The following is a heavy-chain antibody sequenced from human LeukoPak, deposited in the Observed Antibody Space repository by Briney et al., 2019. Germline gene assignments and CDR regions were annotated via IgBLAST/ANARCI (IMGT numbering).Heavy chain of an antibody. CDR3: ASEDPSGPAGYFDY. V-gene: IGHV4-4*07. Sequence: SETLSLTCTVSGGSISSYYWSWIRPPAGKGLEWIGRFYTSGDTNYNPSLKSRVTISVDKSKNQFSLKLNSVTAADTAVYYCASEDPSGPAGYFDYWGQGTLVSVSS. D-gene: IGHD6-19*01. J-gene: IGHJ4*02. CDR1: GGSISSYY. CDR2: FYTSGDT.